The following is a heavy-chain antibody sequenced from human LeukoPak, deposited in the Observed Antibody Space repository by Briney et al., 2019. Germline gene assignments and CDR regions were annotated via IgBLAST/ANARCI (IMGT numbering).Heavy chain of an antibody. D-gene: IGHD3-16*02. Sequence: GGSLRLSCAASGFTFASYAMSWVRQAPGKGLEWVSAISGGGGSTFYADSVKGRFTISRDNSKNTLYLQMSSLRAEDTAVYYCARESYYFEYWGQGTLVTVSS. CDR2: ISGGGGST. CDR1: GFTFASYA. V-gene: IGHV3-23*01. CDR3: ARESYYFEY. J-gene: IGHJ4*02.